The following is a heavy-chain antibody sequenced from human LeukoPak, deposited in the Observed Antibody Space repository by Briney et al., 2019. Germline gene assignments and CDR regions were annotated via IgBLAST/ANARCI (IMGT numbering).Heavy chain of an antibody. CDR3: AARPGGDYYDSSGYYFDY. CDR2: ISGSGGST. J-gene: IGHJ4*02. V-gene: IGHV3-23*01. D-gene: IGHD3-22*01. Sequence: PGGSLRLSCAASGFTFSSYAMGWVRQAPGKGLEWVSAISGSGGSTYYADSVKGRFTISRDKSKNTLYLQMNSLRAEDTAVYYCAARPGGDYYDSSGYYFDYWGQGTLVTVSS. CDR1: GFTFSSYA.